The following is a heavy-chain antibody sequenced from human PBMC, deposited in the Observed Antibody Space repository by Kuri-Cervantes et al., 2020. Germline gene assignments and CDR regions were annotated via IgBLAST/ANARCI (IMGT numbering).Heavy chain of an antibody. CDR3: ARDQDYYFDY. J-gene: IGHJ4*02. V-gene: IGHV3-74*01. D-gene: IGHD3/OR15-3a*01. CDR1: GFTFSNYW. CDR2: INSDGSST. Sequence: GESLKISCAASGFTFSNYWMHWVRQAPGKGLVWVSRINSDGSSTSYADSVKGRFTISRDNAKNTLYLQMNSLRAEDTAVYYCARDQDYYFDYWGQGTLVTVSS.